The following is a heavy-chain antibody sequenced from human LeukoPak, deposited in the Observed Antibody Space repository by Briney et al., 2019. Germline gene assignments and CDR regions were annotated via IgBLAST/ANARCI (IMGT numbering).Heavy chain of an antibody. CDR3: ARRNYYGSGSYYYSGAFDY. CDR2: IKQDGSEK. D-gene: IGHD3-10*01. CDR1: GFTFSSYW. V-gene: IGHV3-7*01. Sequence: PGGSLRLSCAASGFTFSSYWMSWVRQAPGKGLEWVANIKQDGSEKYYVDSVKGRFTISRDNAKNSLYLQMNSLRAEDTAVYYCARRNYYGSGSYYYSGAFDYWGQGTLVTVSS. J-gene: IGHJ4*02.